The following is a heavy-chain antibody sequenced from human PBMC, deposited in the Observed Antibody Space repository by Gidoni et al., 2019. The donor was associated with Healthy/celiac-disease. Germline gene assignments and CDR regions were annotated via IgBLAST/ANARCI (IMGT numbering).Heavy chain of an antibody. CDR3: ARGKSTAGY. V-gene: IGHV3-21*01. J-gene: IGHJ4*02. CDR2: ISSSSSYI. Sequence: EVQLVESGGGLVKPGGSLRPSCAASGFTFSSYSMNWVRQAPGKGLEWVSSISSSSSYIYYAASVKGRFTISRDNAKNSLYLQMNSLRAEDTAVYYCARGKSTAGYWGQGTLVTVSS. CDR1: GFTFSSYS. D-gene: IGHD6-19*01.